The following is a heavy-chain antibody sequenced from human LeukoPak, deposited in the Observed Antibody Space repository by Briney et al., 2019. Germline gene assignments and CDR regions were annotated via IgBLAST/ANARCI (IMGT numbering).Heavy chain of an antibody. D-gene: IGHD3-3*01. J-gene: IGHJ4*02. CDR3: ARRGGSKIDY. CDR1: GGSISTSSYY. Sequence: SETLSLTCNVSGGSISTSSYYWGWIRQPPGKGPEWIGSVYYSGNTYYSPSLKSRVTISVDTSKNQFSLKLSAVTAADTAVYYCARRGGSKIDYWGQGNLVTVSS. V-gene: IGHV4-39*01. CDR2: VYYSGNT.